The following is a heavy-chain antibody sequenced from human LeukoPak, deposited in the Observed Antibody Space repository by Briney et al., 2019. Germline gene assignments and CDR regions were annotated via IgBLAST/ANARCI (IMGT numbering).Heavy chain of an antibody. CDR3: ARGIAVAGPPGY. D-gene: IGHD6-19*01. Sequence: SETLSLTCTVSGGSISSYYWSWIRQPPGKGLEWIGYIYYSGSTNYNPSLKSRVTISVDTSKNQFSLKLSSVTAADTAVYYCARGIAVAGPPGYWGQGTLVTVSS. J-gene: IGHJ4*02. CDR1: GGSISSYY. CDR2: IYYSGST. V-gene: IGHV4-59*08.